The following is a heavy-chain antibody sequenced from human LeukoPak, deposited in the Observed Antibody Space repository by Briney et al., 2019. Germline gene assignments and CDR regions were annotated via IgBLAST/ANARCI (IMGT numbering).Heavy chain of an antibody. J-gene: IGHJ5*02. CDR2: IYHSGST. CDR3: ARLAYSSSSSWFDP. CDR1: GYSISSGYY. Sequence: SETLSLTRTVSGYSISSGYYWGWIRQPPGKGLEWIGSIYHSGSTYYNPSLKSRVTISVDTSKNQFSLKLSSVTAADTAVYYCARLAYSSSSSWFDPWGQGTLVTVSS. V-gene: IGHV4-38-2*02. D-gene: IGHD6-6*01.